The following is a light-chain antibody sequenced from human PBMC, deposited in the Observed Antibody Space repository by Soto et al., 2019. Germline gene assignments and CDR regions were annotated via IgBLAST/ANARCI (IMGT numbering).Light chain of an antibody. V-gene: IGKV3-20*01. CDR2: DAS. CDR3: QQYGSSPIT. Sequence: EIVLTQSPGTLSLSPGETASLSCGASRSIISDFLAWYQQKGGQPPRLLIYDASKRATGIPARFSGSGSGTDFTLTINSLAPEDFAVYYCQQYGSSPITFGQGTRLEIK. CDR1: RSIISDF. J-gene: IGKJ5*01.